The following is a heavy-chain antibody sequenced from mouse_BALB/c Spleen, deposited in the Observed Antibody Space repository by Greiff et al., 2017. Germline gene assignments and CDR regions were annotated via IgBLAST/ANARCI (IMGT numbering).Heavy chain of an antibody. CDR3: TRFSLSYDYGWFAY. Sequence: QVQLQQPGAELVRPGASVKLSCKASGYTFTSYWINWVKQRPGQGLEWIGNIYPSDSYTNYNQKFKDKATLTVDKSSSTAYMQLSSPTSEDSAVYYCTRFSLSYDYGWFAYWGQGTLVTVSA. V-gene: IGHV1-69*02. CDR2: IYPSDSYT. D-gene: IGHD2-4*01. J-gene: IGHJ3*01. CDR1: GYTFTSYW.